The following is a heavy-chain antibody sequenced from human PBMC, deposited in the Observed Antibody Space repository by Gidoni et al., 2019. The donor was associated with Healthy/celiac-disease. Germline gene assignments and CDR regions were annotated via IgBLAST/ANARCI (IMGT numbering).Heavy chain of an antibody. CDR3: AHSGQQLRRNSPPPFDY. CDR2: IYWDDDK. V-gene: IGHV2-5*02. CDR1: GFSLSTSGVG. J-gene: IGHJ4*02. Sequence: QITLKESGPTLVKPTPTLTLTCTFSGFSLSTSGVGVGWIRQPPGKALEWLALIYWDDDKRYSPSLKSRLTITKDTSKNQVVLTMTNMDPVDTATYYCAHSGQQLRRNSPPPFDYWGQGTLVTVSS. D-gene: IGHD6-13*01.